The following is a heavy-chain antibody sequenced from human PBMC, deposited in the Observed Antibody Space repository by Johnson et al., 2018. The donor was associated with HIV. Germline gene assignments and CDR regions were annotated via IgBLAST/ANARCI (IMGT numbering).Heavy chain of an antibody. CDR1: GFTFSSYA. CDR3: ARVTTYNFWSGYQDDAFDI. Sequence: VQLLESGGGVVQPGRSLRLSCAASGFTFSSYAMHWVRQAPGKGLEWVAVISYDGSNKYYADSVKGRFTISRDNSKNTLYLQMNSLRAEDTAVYYCARVTTYNFWSGYQDDAFDIWGQGTMVTVSS. V-gene: IGHV3-30*04. D-gene: IGHD3-3*01. J-gene: IGHJ3*02. CDR2: ISYDGSNK.